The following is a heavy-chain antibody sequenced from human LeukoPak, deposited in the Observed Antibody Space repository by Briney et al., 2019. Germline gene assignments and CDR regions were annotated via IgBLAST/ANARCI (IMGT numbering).Heavy chain of an antibody. CDR3: AKKTSDYGDASSPDY. Sequence: GGSLRLSCVGSGFTFRSHAMSWVRQAPEKGLEFVSGIYENGGTTYYADSVKGRFSISRDNSKSTLYLQMDSLRAEDTAVYYCAKKTSDYGDASSPDYWGQGTLVTVSS. J-gene: IGHJ4*02. CDR2: IYENGGTT. D-gene: IGHD4-17*01. CDR1: GFTFRSHA. V-gene: IGHV3-23*01.